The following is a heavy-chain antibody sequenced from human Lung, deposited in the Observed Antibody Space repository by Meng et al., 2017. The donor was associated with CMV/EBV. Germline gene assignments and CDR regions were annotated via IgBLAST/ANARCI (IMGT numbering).Heavy chain of an antibody. J-gene: IGHJ4*02. V-gene: IGHV6-1*01. Sequence: SQTLSLXCAISGDSVSSNSATWNWIRQSPSRGLEWLGRTYYKSKWNHDYAVSVKSRISFNPDTSKNQFSLQLSSVTPEDTAVYYCARVFGDITGYVFDYWGQGTXVTVYS. CDR1: GDSVSSNSAT. CDR3: ARVFGDITGYVFDY. D-gene: IGHD3-22*01. CDR2: TYYKSKWNH.